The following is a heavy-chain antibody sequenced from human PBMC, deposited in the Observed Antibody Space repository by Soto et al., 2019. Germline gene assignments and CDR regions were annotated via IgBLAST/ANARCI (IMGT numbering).Heavy chain of an antibody. J-gene: IGHJ6*02. CDR1: GGTFSSYA. V-gene: IGHV1-69*06. D-gene: IGHD3-3*01. CDR2: IIPIFGTA. CDR3: GYDFWSGYYFDYYGMDV. Sequence: ASVKVSCKASGGTFSSYAISWVRQAHGQGLEWMGGIIPIFGTANYAQKFQGRVTITADKSTSTAYMELSSLRSEDTAVYYCGYDFWSGYYFDYYGMDVWGQGTTVTVSS.